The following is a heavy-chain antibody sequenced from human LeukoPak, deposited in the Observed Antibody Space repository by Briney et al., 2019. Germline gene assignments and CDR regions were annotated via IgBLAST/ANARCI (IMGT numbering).Heavy chain of an antibody. V-gene: IGHV3-7*01. CDR2: IKQDGIEK. D-gene: IGHD6-19*01. Sequence: GESLRLSCAASGLTLSNYWMTWVRQAPGKGPEWVAHIKQDGIEKNYEDSVKGRFTISRDNAKNSLYLQMNNLRAEETAVYYCARERSGWYERWLDYWGQGTLVTVSS. CDR1: GLTLSNYW. CDR3: ARERSGWYERWLDY. J-gene: IGHJ4*02.